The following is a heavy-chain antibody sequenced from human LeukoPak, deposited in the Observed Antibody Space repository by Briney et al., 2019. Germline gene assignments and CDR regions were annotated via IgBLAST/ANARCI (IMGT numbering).Heavy chain of an antibody. CDR1: GGSISSYY. CDR2: IYTSGST. J-gene: IGHJ3*02. D-gene: IGHD1-26*01. CDR3: ARHRGPTDRRAFDI. Sequence: SETLSLTCTVSGGSISSYYWSWIRQPAGKGLEWIGRIYTSGSTNYNPSLKSRVTMSVDTSKNQFSLKLSSVTAADTAVYYCARHRGPTDRRAFDIWGQGTLVPVSS. V-gene: IGHV4-4*07.